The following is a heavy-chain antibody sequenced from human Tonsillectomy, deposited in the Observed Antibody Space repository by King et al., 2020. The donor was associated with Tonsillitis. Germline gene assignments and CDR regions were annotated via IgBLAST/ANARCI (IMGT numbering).Heavy chain of an antibody. D-gene: IGHD3-9*01. CDR2: IKSKADGGTT. J-gene: IGHJ4*02. V-gene: IGHV3-15*02. CDR1: GLTLSNAW. Sequence: VQLVQSGGALVKPGGSLRLSCGAFGLTLSNAWMSWVRQAPGKGLEWLGRIKSKADGGTTDYAAPVKGRFTISRDDSKNTLYLQMNSLQTEVTAVYYCTTNLYFGDHWGQGTLVTVSS. CDR3: TTNLYFGDH.